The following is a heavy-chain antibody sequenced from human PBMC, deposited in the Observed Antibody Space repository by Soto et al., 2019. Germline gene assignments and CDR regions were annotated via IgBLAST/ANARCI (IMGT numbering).Heavy chain of an antibody. Sequence: QVHLVQSGAXVKKPGASVKVSCKASGYTFTNYDINWVRQAPGQGLEWMGWISTYTGNTNYAQKLQGRVTMTTDTSTSTAYMELRSLRSDDTAVYYCARGYYYGSGRPTPGGMDVWGQGTTVTVSS. CDR3: ARGYYYGSGRPTPGGMDV. D-gene: IGHD3-10*01. CDR1: GYTFTNYD. J-gene: IGHJ6*02. CDR2: ISTYTGNT. V-gene: IGHV1-18*01.